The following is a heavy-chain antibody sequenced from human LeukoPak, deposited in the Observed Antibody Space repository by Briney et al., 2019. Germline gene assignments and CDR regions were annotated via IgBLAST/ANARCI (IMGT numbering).Heavy chain of an antibody. CDR1: GFTFNDYA. CDR3: ARDFFPIVDSTWYEIGY. D-gene: IGHD2-21*01. CDR2: ISYDGYDK. Sequence: GGSLRLSCAASGFTFNDYAMYWVRQAPGKGLEWVTLISYDGYDKSYADSVRGRFTISRDNSRNTLYLQMGSLRSEDTAVYYCARDFFPIVDSTWYEIGYWGQGTLVTVSS. V-gene: IGHV3-30-3*01. J-gene: IGHJ4*02.